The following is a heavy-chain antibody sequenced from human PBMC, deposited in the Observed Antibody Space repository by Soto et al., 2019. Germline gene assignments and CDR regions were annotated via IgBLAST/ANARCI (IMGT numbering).Heavy chain of an antibody. CDR2: INAGNGNT. CDR3: ARDRDFWSGYYIVRWFDP. V-gene: IGHV1-3*01. D-gene: IGHD3-3*01. Sequence: AASVKVSCKASGYTFTSYAMHWVRQAPGQRLEWMGWINAGNGNTKYSQKFQGRVTITRDTSASTAYMELSSLRSEDTAVYYCARDRDFWSGYYIVRWFDPWGQGTLVTVSS. J-gene: IGHJ5*02. CDR1: GYTFTSYA.